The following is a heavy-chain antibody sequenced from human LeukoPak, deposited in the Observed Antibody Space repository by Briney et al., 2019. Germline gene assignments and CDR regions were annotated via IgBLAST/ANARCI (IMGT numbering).Heavy chain of an antibody. CDR3: ARVRGGSYYYAMDV. CDR2: ISTTSITV. J-gene: IGHJ6*02. Sequence: GGSLSLSCAASGFTFNDYSMNWVRQAPGKGREWVSYISTTSITVFYADSVKGRFTVSRDNDKNSLHLQVNSLRDEDTAIYYCARVRGGSYYYAMDVWGQGTTVTVSS. V-gene: IGHV3-48*02. CDR1: GFTFNDYS. D-gene: IGHD3-16*01.